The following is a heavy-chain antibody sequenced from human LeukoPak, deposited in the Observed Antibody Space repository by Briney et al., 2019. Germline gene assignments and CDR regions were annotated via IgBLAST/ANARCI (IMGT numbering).Heavy chain of an antibody. J-gene: IGHJ3*02. CDR1: GYSISRAYY. D-gene: IGHD3-10*01. Sequence: SETLSLTCTVSGYSISRAYYWGWLRPPPGKGLEWIGSIYQSGTTYYNPSLKSRVTISIDTSQNQFSLKLSSLTAADTAVYYCARGEGPGIPIIWGQGTMVTVSS. CDR2: IYQSGTT. V-gene: IGHV4-38-2*02. CDR3: ARGEGPGIPII.